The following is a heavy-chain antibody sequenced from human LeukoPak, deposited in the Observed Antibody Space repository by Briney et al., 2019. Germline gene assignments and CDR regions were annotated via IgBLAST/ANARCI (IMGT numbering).Heavy chain of an antibody. J-gene: IGHJ4*02. V-gene: IGHV3-48*03. D-gene: IGHD4-11*01. CDR3: ARSLTT. Sequence: PGGSLRLSCAASGFTFSSYDMNWVRQAPGRGLEWVSYISYSGSNTYYADSVKGRFIISRDNAKNSLSLQMNGLRAEDTAVYYCARSLTTGGQGTLVTVSS. CDR1: GFTFSSYD. CDR2: ISYSGSNT.